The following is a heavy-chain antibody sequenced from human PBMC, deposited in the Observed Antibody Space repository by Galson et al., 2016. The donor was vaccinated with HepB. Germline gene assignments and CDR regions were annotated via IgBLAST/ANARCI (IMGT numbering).Heavy chain of an antibody. CDR1: GFTFSNYS. CDR2: ISSRSSYK. CDR3: ARARFSGSFSGMDV. D-gene: IGHD6-25*01. J-gene: IGHJ6*02. Sequence: SLRLSCAASGFTFSNYSMNWVRQAPGKGLEWVSSISSRSSYKYYADSVKDRFTVSRDKAKNSLFLQMNSLRAEDTAMYYCARARFSGSFSGMDVWGQGTTVTVSS. V-gene: IGHV3-21*01.